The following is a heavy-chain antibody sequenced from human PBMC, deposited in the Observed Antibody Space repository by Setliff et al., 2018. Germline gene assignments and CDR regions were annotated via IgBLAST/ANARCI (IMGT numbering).Heavy chain of an antibody. CDR2: IHYSGNT. Sequence: ETLSLTCAVSGGSVSSGSYYWSWIRQPPGKGLECIGNIHYSGNTNYNPSLKSRVTMSIDTSKNQFSLKVSSVTAADTAVYYCARSFSRREKFLLDYWGQGALVTVSS. CDR3: ARSFSRREKFLLDY. V-gene: IGHV4-61*01. CDR1: GGSVSSGSYY. J-gene: IGHJ4*02.